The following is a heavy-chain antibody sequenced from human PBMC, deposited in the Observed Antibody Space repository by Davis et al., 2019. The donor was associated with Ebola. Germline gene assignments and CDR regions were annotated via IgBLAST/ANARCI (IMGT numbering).Heavy chain of an antibody. V-gene: IGHV3-53*01. CDR2: MYAVGNT. J-gene: IGHJ4*02. Sequence: GESLKISCAASGFSVSANYMIWVRQAPGKGLEWVSLMYAVGNTFYADSVKGRFTISRDNSKNTIYLQMNSLRAEDTAVYYCARDFSYSGYWGQGTLVTVSS. CDR3: ARDFSYSGY. CDR1: GFSVSANY. D-gene: IGHD2-21*01.